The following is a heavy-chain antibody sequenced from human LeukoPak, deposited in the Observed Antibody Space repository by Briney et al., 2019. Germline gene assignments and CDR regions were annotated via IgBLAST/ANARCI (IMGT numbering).Heavy chain of an antibody. Sequence: PGGSLRLSCAASGFTFSSYWMHWVRQAPGKGLVWVSRISSDGSSTSYVDSVKGRFTISRDNAKNTLYLQMNSLRAEDTAVYYCAKPLYSSGWYFDYWGQGTLVTVSS. CDR2: ISSDGSST. V-gene: IGHV3-74*01. CDR1: GFTFSSYW. CDR3: AKPLYSSGWYFDY. D-gene: IGHD6-19*01. J-gene: IGHJ4*02.